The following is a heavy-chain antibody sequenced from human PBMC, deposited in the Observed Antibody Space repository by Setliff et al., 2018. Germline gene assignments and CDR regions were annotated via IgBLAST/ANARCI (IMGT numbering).Heavy chain of an antibody. CDR3: ARQKSTGSGNNWFDP. CDR1: GFSFTDFW. D-gene: IGHD3-10*01. Sequence: PGESLTISCKGSGFSFTDFWIGWVRQMPGKGLEWMGIIYAGDSDTRYNPSFQGRVTMSADKSINTAYLQWSSLRASDTAIYYCARQKSTGSGNNWFDPWGQGTLVTVSS. V-gene: IGHV5-51*01. CDR2: IYAGDSDT. J-gene: IGHJ5*02.